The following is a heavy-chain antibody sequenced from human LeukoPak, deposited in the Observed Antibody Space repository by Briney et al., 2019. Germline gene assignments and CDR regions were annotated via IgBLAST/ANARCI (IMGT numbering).Heavy chain of an antibody. CDR3: VREVVSAGTGDY. CDR2: ITASSGTI. Sequence: GGSLRLPCVASGFTFTSYTMNWVRQAPGTGLEWLSLITASSGTIHYADSVEGRFTVSRDNGKNSLYLQMNSLRVEDTGIYYCVREVVSAGTGDYWGQGALVTVSS. V-gene: IGHV3-48*01. D-gene: IGHD6-13*01. CDR1: GFTFTSYT. J-gene: IGHJ4*02.